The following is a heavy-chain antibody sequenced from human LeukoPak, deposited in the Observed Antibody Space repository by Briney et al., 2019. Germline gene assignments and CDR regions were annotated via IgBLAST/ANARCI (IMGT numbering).Heavy chain of an antibody. CDR1: GFTFSPYW. V-gene: IGHV3-74*01. CDR3: ARDSHLSRLLDY. CDR2: MNLDGSVT. Sequence: GGSLRLSCAAPGFTFSPYWMYWVRQPPGKGMVWVSRMNLDGSVTSYADSVEGRFTISRDNAKNTLYLQMDSVRADDTAIYYCARDSHLSRLLDYWGQGTPVTVSS. J-gene: IGHJ4*02.